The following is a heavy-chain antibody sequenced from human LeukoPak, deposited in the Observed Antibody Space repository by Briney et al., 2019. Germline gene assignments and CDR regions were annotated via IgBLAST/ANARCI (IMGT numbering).Heavy chain of an antibody. CDR1: GGTFSSYA. J-gene: IGHJ4*02. D-gene: IGHD5-24*01. V-gene: IGHV1-69*05. CDR3: SAAVRMATPRAFDY. CDR2: IIPIFGTA. Sequence: SVKVSCKASGGTFSSYAISWVRQAPGQGLEWMGGIIPIFGTANHAQKFQGRVTITTDESTSTAYMELSSLRSEDTAVYYCSAAVRMATPRAFDYWGQGTLVTVSS.